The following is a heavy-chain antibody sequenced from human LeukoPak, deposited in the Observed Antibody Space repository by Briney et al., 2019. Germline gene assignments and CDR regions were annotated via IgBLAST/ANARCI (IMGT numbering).Heavy chain of an antibody. D-gene: IGHD2-15*01. CDR3: GRESVAAEANYFDY. Sequence: SETLSLTCTVSGGSISSYYWSWIRQPPGKGLEWIGYIYYSGSTNYNPSLKSRVTISVDTSKNQFSLKLSSMTAADTAVYYCGRESVAAEANYFDYWGQGTLVTVSS. J-gene: IGHJ4*02. V-gene: IGHV4-59*01. CDR1: GGSISSYY. CDR2: IYYSGST.